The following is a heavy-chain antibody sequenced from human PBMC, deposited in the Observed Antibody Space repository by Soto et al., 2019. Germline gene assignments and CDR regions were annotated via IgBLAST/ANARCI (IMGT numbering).Heavy chain of an antibody. D-gene: IGHD5-12*01. CDR1: GGSISSSSYY. V-gene: IGHV4-39*02. Sequence: SETLSLTCTVSGGSISSSSYYWGWIRQPPGKGLEWIGSIYYSGSTYYNPSLKSRVTISVDTSKNQFSLKLSSVTAADTAVYYCAREEWLRRYYFDYWGQGTLVTVSS. CDR3: AREEWLRRYYFDY. CDR2: IYYSGST. J-gene: IGHJ4*02.